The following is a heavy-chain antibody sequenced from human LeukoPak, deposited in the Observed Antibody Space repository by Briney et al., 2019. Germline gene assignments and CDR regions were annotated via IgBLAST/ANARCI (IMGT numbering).Heavy chain of an antibody. D-gene: IGHD3-10*01. J-gene: IGHJ4*02. V-gene: IGHV4-34*01. CDR3: AKGSRGALEY. CDR1: GGSFSGYY. CDR2: INHSGST. Sequence: SETLSLTCAVYGGSFSGYYWSWIRQPPGKGLEWIGEINHSGSTNYNPSLKSRVTISVDTSKNQFSLKLSSVTAADTAVYYCAKGSRGALEYWGQGTLVTVSS.